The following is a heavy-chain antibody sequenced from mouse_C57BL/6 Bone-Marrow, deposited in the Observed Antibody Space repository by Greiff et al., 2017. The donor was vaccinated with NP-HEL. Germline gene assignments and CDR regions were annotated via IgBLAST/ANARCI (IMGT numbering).Heavy chain of an antibody. V-gene: IGHV1-59*01. D-gene: IGHD3-3*01. CDR2: IDPSDSYT. J-gene: IGHJ2*01. CDR1: GYTFTSYW. Sequence: QVQLQQPGAELVRPGTSVKLSCKASGYTFTSYWMHWVKQRPGQGLEWIGVIDPSDSYTNYNQKFKGKATLNVDTSSSTAYMQLSSLTSEDSAVYYCASLPRDGYWGQGTTLTVSS. CDR3: ASLPRDGY.